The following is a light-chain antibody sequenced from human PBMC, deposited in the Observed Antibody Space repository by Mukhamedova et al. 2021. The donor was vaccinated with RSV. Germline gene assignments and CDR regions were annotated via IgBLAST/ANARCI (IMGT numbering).Light chain of an antibody. CDR2: DAS. CDR1: RSY. J-gene: IGKJ4*01. V-gene: IGKV1-33*01. Sequence: RSYKQWYQRRVHGKAPKLLIYDASNLETGVPSRFSGSGSGTDFTFIISSLQPEDIATYYCQPYDSVLLTFGGGTKVEIK. CDR3: QPYDSVLLT.